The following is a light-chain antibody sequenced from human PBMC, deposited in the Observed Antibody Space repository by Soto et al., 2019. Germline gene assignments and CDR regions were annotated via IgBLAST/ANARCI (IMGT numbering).Light chain of an antibody. Sequence: QSVLTQSASVSGSPGQSITISCTGTSSDVGAYNYVSWYQQHPGKAPKLMIYEVSNRPSGVSNRFSGSKSANTASLTISGLQAGDEADYYCSSYTSSSTWLFGGGTKLTVL. V-gene: IGLV2-14*03. CDR3: SSYTSSSTWL. CDR2: EVS. CDR1: SSDVGAYNY. J-gene: IGLJ3*02.